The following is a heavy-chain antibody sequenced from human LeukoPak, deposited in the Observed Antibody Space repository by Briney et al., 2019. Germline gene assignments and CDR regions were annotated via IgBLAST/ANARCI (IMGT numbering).Heavy chain of an antibody. V-gene: IGHV4-30-4*08. J-gene: IGHJ4*02. Sequence: SETLSLTCTVSGGSISSGDYYWGWIRQPPGKGLEWIGYIYYSGSTYYNPSLKSRVTISVDTSKNQFSLKLSSVTAADTAVYYCARWVWSGYYWDYWGQGTLVTVSS. CDR3: ARWVWSGYYWDY. D-gene: IGHD3-3*01. CDR2: IYYSGST. CDR1: GGSISSGDYY.